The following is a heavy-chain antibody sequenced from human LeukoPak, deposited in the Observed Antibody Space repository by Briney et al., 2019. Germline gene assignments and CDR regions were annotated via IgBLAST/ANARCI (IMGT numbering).Heavy chain of an antibody. D-gene: IGHD2-2*01. CDR3: ARDIVVVPAAHVGGDYYYYGMDV. V-gene: IGHV4-61*01. Sequence: SETLSLTCTVSGGSVSSGSYYWSWIRQPPGKGLEWIGYIYYSGSTNYSPSLKSRVTISVDTSKNQFSLKLSSVTAADTAVYYCARDIVVVPAAHVGGDYYYYGMDVWGKGTTVTVSS. CDR1: GGSVSSGSYY. J-gene: IGHJ6*04. CDR2: IYYSGST.